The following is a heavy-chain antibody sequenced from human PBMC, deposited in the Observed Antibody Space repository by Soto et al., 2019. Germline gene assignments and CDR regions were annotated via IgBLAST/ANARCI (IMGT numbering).Heavy chain of an antibody. D-gene: IGHD3-22*01. CDR1: GGSISSSSYY. Sequence: QLQLQESGPGLVKPSETLSLTCTVSGGSISSSSYYWGWIRQPPGKGLEWIGSIYYSGSTYYNPSLKSRVTISVDTSKNQFSXXLSSVTXXXXXXXYCARRLYYDSSGFEGGGMDVWGQGTTVTVSS. J-gene: IGHJ6*02. CDR3: ARRLYYDSSGFEGGGMDV. CDR2: IYYSGST. V-gene: IGHV4-39*01.